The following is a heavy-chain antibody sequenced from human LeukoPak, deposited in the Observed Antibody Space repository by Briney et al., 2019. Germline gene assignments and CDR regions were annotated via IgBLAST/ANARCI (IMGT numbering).Heavy chain of an antibody. CDR1: GGSISSYY. CDR2: IYYSGST. D-gene: IGHD3-10*01. V-gene: IGHV4-59*08. Sequence: PSETLSLTCTVSGGSISSYYWSWIRQPPGKGLEWIGYIYYSGSTNYSPSLKSRVTISVDTSKNQFSLKLSSVTAADTAVYYCARHSGSGSYIFDYWGQGTLVTVSS. CDR3: ARHSGSGSYIFDY. J-gene: IGHJ4*02.